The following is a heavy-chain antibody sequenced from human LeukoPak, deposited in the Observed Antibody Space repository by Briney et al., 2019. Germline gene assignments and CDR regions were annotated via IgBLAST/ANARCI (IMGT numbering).Heavy chain of an antibody. V-gene: IGHV3-23*01. D-gene: IGHD3-16*01. CDR3: AKDWTPHNRVYDCLDA. CDR2: IGSGADL. CDR1: GFAFGVHA. J-gene: IGHJ5*02. Sequence: GGSLRLSCVGSGFAFGVHAMSWVRQAPGKGPEWVATIGSGADLFYAESVKGRFTISSDAPRNTVWLQMNSLRAEDTALYYCAKDWTPHNRVYDCLDAWGQGTQVTVSS.